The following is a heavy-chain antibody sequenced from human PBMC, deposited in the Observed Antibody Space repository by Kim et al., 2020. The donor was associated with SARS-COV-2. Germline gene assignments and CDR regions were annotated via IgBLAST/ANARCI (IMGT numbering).Heavy chain of an antibody. J-gene: IGHJ4*02. V-gene: IGHV1-18*04. CDR3: ARRWAASSWYDPGDY. D-gene: IGHD6-13*01. CDR2: ISAYNGNT. CDR1: GYTFTSYG. Sequence: ASVKVSCKASGYTFTSYGISWVRQAPGQGLEWMGWISAYNGNTNYAQKLQGRVTMTTDTSTSTAYMELRSLRSDDTAVYYCARRWAASSWYDPGDYWGQGTLVTVSS.